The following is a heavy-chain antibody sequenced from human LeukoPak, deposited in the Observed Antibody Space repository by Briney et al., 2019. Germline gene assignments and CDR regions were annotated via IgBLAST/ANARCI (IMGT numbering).Heavy chain of an antibody. D-gene: IGHD2-2*01. CDR3: ARQGCSSTSCYTY. J-gene: IGHJ4*02. CDR2: IYPGDSDT. V-gene: IGHV5-51*01. CDR1: GYSFTSHW. Sequence: GESLKISCKGSGYSFTSHWIGWVRQMPGKGLEWMGIIYPGDSDTRYSPSFQGQVTISADKSISTAYLQWSSLKASDTAMYYCARQGCSSTSCYTYWGQGTLVTVSS.